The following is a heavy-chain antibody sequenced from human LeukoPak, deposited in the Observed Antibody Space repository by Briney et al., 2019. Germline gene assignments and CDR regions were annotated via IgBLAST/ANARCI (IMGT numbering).Heavy chain of an antibody. CDR2: IIPTLGIA. V-gene: IGHV1-69*04. D-gene: IGHD6-13*01. J-gene: IGHJ5*02. CDR3: ARDRSEQQLVSNWFDP. Sequence: GSSVKVSCKASGGTFSSYAISWVRQAPGQGLEWMGRIIPTLGIANYAQKFQGRVTITADKSTSTAYMELSSLRSEDTAVYYCARDRSEQQLVSNWFDPWGQGTLVTVSS. CDR1: GGTFSSYA.